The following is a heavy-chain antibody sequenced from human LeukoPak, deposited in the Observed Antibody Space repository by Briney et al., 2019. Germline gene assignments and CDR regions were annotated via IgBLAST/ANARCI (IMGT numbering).Heavy chain of an antibody. J-gene: IGHJ6*02. V-gene: IGHV1-46*01. Sequence: ASVKVSCKASGYTFTSYYMHWVRQAPGQGLEWMGIINPSGGSPSYAQKFQGRVTMTRDTSTSTVYMELSSLRSEDTAGYYCAREGLRFLEWRMGMDVWGQGTTVTVSS. D-gene: IGHD3-3*01. CDR1: GYTFTSYY. CDR2: INPSGGSP. CDR3: AREGLRFLEWRMGMDV.